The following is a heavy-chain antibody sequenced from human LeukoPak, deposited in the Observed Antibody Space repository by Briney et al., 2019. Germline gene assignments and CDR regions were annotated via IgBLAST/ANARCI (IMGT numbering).Heavy chain of an antibody. CDR1: GYSFTSYW. CDR2: IDPSDSYT. J-gene: IGHJ4*02. D-gene: IGHD3-10*01. Sequence: GESLKVSCKGSGYSFTSYWITWVRQMPGKGLEWMGTIDPSDSYTNYSPSFQGHVTISADKSISTAYLQWSSLKASDTAMYYCARHPYYYGSGSYFPDYWGQGTLVIVSS. V-gene: IGHV5-10-1*01. CDR3: ARHPYYYGSGSYFPDY.